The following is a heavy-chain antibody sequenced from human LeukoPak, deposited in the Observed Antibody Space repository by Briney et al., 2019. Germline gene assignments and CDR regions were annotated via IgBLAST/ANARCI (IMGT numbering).Heavy chain of an antibody. CDR2: IIPIFGTA. CDR1: GGTFSSYA. V-gene: IGHV1-69*13. CDR3: ARSPPYYDSSGYYYAYFDY. Sequence: GASVTVSCKASGGTFSSYAISWVRQAPGQGLEWMGGIIPIFGTANYAQKFQGRVTITADGSTSTAYMELSSLRSEDTAVYYCARSPPYYDSSGYYYAYFDYWGQGTLVTVSS. D-gene: IGHD3-22*01. J-gene: IGHJ4*02.